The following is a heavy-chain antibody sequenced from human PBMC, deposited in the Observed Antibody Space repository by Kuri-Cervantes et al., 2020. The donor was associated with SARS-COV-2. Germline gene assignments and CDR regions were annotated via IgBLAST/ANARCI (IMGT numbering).Heavy chain of an antibody. V-gene: IGHV3-7*01. Sequence: GESLKISCAASGFTFSSYWMSWVRQAPGKGLEWVANIKQDGSEKYYVDSVKGRFTISRDNAKNSLYLQMNSLRAEDTAVYYCARGPLDIVVVPAATYWGQGTLVTVSS. D-gene: IGHD2-2*01. CDR1: GFTFSSYW. CDR3: ARGPLDIVVVPAATY. CDR2: IKQDGSEK. J-gene: IGHJ4*02.